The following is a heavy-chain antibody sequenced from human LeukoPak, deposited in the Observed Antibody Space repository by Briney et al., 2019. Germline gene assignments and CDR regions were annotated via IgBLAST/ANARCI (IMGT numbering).Heavy chain of an antibody. V-gene: IGHV3-74*01. Sequence: GGSLRLSCAASGVIFSNYWMHWVRQAPGKGLVWVSRINRDGSSTSYADSVKGRFTISRDNAKNTLYLQMNSLRAEDTAVYYCARGGGYSYGSFDYWGQGTLVTVSS. CDR1: GVIFSNYW. D-gene: IGHD5-18*01. CDR2: INRDGSST. CDR3: ARGGGYSYGSFDY. J-gene: IGHJ4*02.